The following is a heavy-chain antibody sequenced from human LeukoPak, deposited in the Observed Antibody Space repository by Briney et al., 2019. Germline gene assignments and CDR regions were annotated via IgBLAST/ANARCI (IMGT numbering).Heavy chain of an antibody. CDR1: GFTFSSYW. D-gene: IGHD6-13*01. CDR3: ARDSREGGAAAGTPVGYYYYYMDV. Sequence: PGGSLRLSCAASGFTFSSYWMSWVRQAPGKGLEWVANIKQDGSEKYYVDSVKGRFTISRDNAKNSLYLQMNSLRAEDTAVYYCARDSREGGAAAGTPVGYYYYYMDVWGKGTTVTVSS. J-gene: IGHJ6*03. V-gene: IGHV3-7*01. CDR2: IKQDGSEK.